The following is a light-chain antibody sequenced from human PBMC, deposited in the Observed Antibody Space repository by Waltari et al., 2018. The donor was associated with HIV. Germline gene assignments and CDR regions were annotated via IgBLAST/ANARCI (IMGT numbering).Light chain of an antibody. J-gene: IGLJ2*01. V-gene: IGLV2-8*01. CDR2: DVT. CDR1: SNDIGTSTF. CDR3: VSYTEKDTFLL. Sequence: QSALTQPPSASGSPGQSVAISCTGSSNDIGTSTFASWYQHHPGKAPKLLIYDVTRRPPGIPDRFSGTESGYTASLTVSDLQVEDEADYYCVSYTEKDTFLLFGGGTKLAV.